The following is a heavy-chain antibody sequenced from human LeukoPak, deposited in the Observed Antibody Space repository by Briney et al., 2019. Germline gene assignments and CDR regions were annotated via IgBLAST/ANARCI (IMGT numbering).Heavy chain of an antibody. CDR3: ARARGYDYVWGSYRLGHFDY. CDR2: IYYSGST. J-gene: IGHJ4*02. CDR1: GGSISSGGYY. Sequence: PSETLSLTCTVSGGSISSGGYYWSWIRQHPGTGLEWLGYIYYSGSTYYNPSLKSRVTISVDTSKDQFSLKLSSVTAADTAVYYCARARGYDYVWGSYRLGHFDYWGQGTLVTVSS. D-gene: IGHD3-16*02. V-gene: IGHV4-31*03.